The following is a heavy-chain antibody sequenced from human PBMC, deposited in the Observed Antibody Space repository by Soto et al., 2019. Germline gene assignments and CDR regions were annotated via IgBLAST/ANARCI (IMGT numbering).Heavy chain of an antibody. V-gene: IGHV4-4*02. Sequence: QVQLQESGPGLVKPSGTLSLTCAVSGGSISSSNWWSWVRQPPGKGLEWIGEIYHSGSTNYNPSPKSPVTISVDKSKNQFSLKLSSVTAADTAVYYCARGYYDFWSGPEENWFDPWGQGTLVTVSS. J-gene: IGHJ5*02. CDR1: GGSISSSNW. CDR2: IYHSGST. D-gene: IGHD3-3*01. CDR3: ARGYYDFWSGPEENWFDP.